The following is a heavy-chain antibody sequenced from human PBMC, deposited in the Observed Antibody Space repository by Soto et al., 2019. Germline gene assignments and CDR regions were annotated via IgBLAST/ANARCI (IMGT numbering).Heavy chain of an antibody. V-gene: IGHV2-5*02. CDR3: APCDQLAGWRFDP. CDR2: IYWDDDK. CDR1: GFSLSTSGVG. D-gene: IGHD2-2*01. J-gene: IGHJ5*02. Sequence: QITLKESGPTLVKPTQTLTLTCTFSGFSLSTSGVGVGWIRQPPGKALEWLALIYWDDDKRYSPSLKSRLTNTQATPENLVVPTMTNRDPLDPATYYRAPCDQLAGWRFDPLGQGTLVTVSS.